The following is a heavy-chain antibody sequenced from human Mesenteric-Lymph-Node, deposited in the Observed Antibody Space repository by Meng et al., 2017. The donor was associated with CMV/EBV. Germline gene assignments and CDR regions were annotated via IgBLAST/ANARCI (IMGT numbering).Heavy chain of an antibody. J-gene: IGHJ4*02. V-gene: IGHV3-33*08. D-gene: IGHD4-23*01. Sequence: SGFSFSVHWMRGVRQATGRGPEWVAVIWYDGSNKYYAGSVKGRFTISRDNSKNTLYLQMNSLRAEDTAVYYCARDFYGGNPEYYFDYWGQGTLVTVSS. CDR2: IWYDGSNK. CDR3: ARDFYGGNPEYYFDY. CDR1: GFSFSVHW.